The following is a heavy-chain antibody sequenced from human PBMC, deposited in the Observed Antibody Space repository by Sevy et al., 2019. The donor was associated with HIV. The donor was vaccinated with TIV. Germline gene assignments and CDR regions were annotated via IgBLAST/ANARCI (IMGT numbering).Heavy chain of an antibody. CDR2: IWFDGSNT. CDR1: GFTFSTYG. V-gene: IGHV3-33*01. D-gene: IGHD4-17*01. CDR3: ARDLEFYDYGDYGPAFRPEY. Sequence: GGSLRLSCAASGFTFSTYGMHWVRQAPGKGLEWVALIWFDGSNTYYADSVKGRFTISRDIAKNTLHLQMNSLRAEDTAVYYCARDLEFYDYGDYGPAFRPEYWGQGTLVTVSS. J-gene: IGHJ4*02.